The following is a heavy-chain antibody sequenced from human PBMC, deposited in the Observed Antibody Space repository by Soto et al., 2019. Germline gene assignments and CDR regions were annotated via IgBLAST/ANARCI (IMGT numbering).Heavy chain of an antibody. CDR2: ISTGSGDT. V-gene: IGHV3-11*05. J-gene: IGHJ4*02. CDR1: GFTFIDYY. Sequence: QVQLVESGGGLVKPGGSLRLSCAASGFTFIDYYMTWIRQTPGKGLEWVSYISTGSGDTNYADSVRGRFAISRDNANNLLYLQMSSLRAEDTAVYYCARDWGRGYSYGYNDWGQGTLVTVSS. D-gene: IGHD5-18*01. CDR3: ARDWGRGYSYGYND.